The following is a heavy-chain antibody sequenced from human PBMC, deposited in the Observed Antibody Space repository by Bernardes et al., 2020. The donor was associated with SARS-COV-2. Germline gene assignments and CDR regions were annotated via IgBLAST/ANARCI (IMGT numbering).Heavy chain of an antibody. J-gene: IGHJ3*02. CDR2: ISYSGST. Sequence: SETLYLTCTVSGGSVSSGSYYWSWIRQPPGKGLEWIGYISYSGSTNYNPSLKSRVTISVDTSKNQFSLKLRSVTAADTAVYYCARDAQWLVPHAFDIWGQGTMVTVSS. V-gene: IGHV4-61*01. D-gene: IGHD6-19*01. CDR3: ARDAQWLVPHAFDI. CDR1: GGSVSSGSYY.